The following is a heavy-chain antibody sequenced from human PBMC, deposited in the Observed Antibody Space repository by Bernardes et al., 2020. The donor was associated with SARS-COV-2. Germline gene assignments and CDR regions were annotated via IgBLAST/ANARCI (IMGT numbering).Heavy chain of an antibody. CDR2: ISWNSGSI. CDR1: GFTFDDYA. J-gene: IGHJ6*02. D-gene: IGHD4-17*01. Sequence: GGSLRLSCAASGFTFDDYAMHWVRQAPGKGLEWVSGISWNSGSIGYADSVKGRFTISRDNAKNSLYLQMNSLRAEDTALYYCAKDSTVTTGIGAGGMDVWGQGTTVTVSS. CDR3: AKDSTVTTGIGAGGMDV. V-gene: IGHV3-9*01.